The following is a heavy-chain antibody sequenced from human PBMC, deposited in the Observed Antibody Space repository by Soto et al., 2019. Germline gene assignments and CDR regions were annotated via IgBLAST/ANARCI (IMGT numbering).Heavy chain of an antibody. CDR1: GSTFTDYY. J-gene: IGHJ3*02. D-gene: IGHD2-21*01. CDR2: MNPKSGGA. Sequence: VASVKVSCKTSGSTFTDYYTHWVRQAPGQGLEWMGWMNPKSGGAYFAQKFQGRVTLTRDTSIGTAYIEVNSLTSYDTTVYLFTREKIENSDCLYDALGIWGQGTTGTVAS. V-gene: IGHV1-2*02. CDR3: TREKIENSDCLYDALGI.